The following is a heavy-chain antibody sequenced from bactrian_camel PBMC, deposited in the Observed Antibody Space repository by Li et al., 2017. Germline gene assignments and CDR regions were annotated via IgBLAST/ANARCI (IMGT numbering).Heavy chain of an antibody. CDR3: VRADYYSFDV. D-gene: IGHD3*01. Sequence: QLVESGGGLVQPGGSLRLSCAASGFTFSGYYITWVRQAPGKGLEWVSTTNPDDGTTSYSDSVKARLTVTRDVAKNTLYLQMNSLKPEDTAVYYCVRADYYSFDVWGQGTQVTVS. CDR1: GFTFSGYY. V-gene: IGHV3S28*01. CDR2: TNPDDGTT. J-gene: IGHJ4*01.